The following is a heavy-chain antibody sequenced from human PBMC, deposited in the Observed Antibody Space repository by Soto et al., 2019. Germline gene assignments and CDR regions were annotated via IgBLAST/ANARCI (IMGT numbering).Heavy chain of an antibody. V-gene: IGHV1-58*01. Sequence: ASVKVSCKASGFTFTSSAVQWVRQARGQRLEWIGWIVVGSGNTNYAQKFQDRVTMTTDTSTSTAYMELRSLRSDDTAVYYCARGVLMVQRGWLDPWGQGTLVTVS. CDR3: ARGVLMVQRGWLDP. J-gene: IGHJ5*02. CDR1: GFTFTSSA. D-gene: IGHD2-8*01. CDR2: IVVGSGNT.